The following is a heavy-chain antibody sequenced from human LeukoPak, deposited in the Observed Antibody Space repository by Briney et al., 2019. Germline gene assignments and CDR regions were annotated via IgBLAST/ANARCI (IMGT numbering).Heavy chain of an antibody. Sequence: GGSLRLSCAASGFTVSSNYMSWVRQAPGKGLEWVSVIYSGGSTYYADSVKGRFTISRDNSKNTLYLQMNSLRAEDTAVYYCARGYSSGWYVDYYYYMDVWGKGTTVTISS. V-gene: IGHV3-66*01. J-gene: IGHJ6*03. D-gene: IGHD6-19*01. CDR2: IYSGGST. CDR1: GFTVSSNY. CDR3: ARGYSSGWYVDYYYYMDV.